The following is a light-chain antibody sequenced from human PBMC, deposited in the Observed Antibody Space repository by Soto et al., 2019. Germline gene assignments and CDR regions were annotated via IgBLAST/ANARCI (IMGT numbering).Light chain of an antibody. J-gene: IGLJ1*01. Sequence: SRAGTVSGSRGQSNHFSCNGTSSDVGSYNLVSWYQQHPGKAPKLMIYEVSKRPSGVSNRFSGSKSGNTASLTISGLQAEDEADYYCCSYAGSSTLYVFGTGTKVTLL. V-gene: IGLV2-23*02. CDR1: SSDVGSYNL. CDR3: CSYAGSSTLYV. CDR2: EVS.